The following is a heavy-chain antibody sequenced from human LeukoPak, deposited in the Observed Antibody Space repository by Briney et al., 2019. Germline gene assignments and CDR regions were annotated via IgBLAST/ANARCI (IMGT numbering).Heavy chain of an antibody. J-gene: IGHJ4*02. V-gene: IGHV3-7*04. Sequence: PGGSLRLSCAASGFXFSSYWMSWVRQAPGKGLEWVANIKQDGSEKYYVDSVKGRFTISRDNAKNSLYLQMNSLRAEDTAVYYCARTPNFDYWGQGTLVTVSS. CDR1: GFXFSSYW. CDR2: IKQDGSEK. CDR3: ARTPNFDY. D-gene: IGHD3-10*01.